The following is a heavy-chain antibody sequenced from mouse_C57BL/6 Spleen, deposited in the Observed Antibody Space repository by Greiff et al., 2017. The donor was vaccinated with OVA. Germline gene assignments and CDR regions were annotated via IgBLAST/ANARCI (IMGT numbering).Heavy chain of an antibody. CDR2: INYDGSST. CDR1: GFTFSDYY. V-gene: IGHV5-16*01. CDR3: ARGDDGYFWFAY. J-gene: IGHJ3*01. Sequence: EVQLVESEGGLVQPGSSMKLSCTASGFTFSDYYMAWVRQVPEKGLEWVANINYDGSSTYYLDSLKSRFIISRDNAKNILYLQMSSLKSEDTATYYCARGDDGYFWFAYWGQGTLVTVSA. D-gene: IGHD2-3*01.